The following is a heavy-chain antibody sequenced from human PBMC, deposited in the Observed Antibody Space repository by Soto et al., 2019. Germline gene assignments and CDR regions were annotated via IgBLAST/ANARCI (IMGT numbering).Heavy chain of an antibody. D-gene: IGHD2-21*02. CDR3: ARSIVVVTALDY. CDR1: VYSFTSYA. J-gene: IGHJ4*02. V-gene: IGHV1-3*05. CDR2: INAGNGNT. Sequence: HVQLVQSGAEEKKPGASVKVSCKASVYSFTSYAMHWVRQAPGQRLEWMGWINAGNGNTKYSQKFQGRVTISRDTSASTAYMELSSLRSEDTAVYYCARSIVVVTALDYWGQGTLVTVSS.